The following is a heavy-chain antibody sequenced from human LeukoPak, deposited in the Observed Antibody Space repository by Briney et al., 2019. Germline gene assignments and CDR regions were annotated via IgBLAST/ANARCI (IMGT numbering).Heavy chain of an antibody. Sequence: SETLSLTCAVYGGSFSGYYWSWIRQPPGKGLEWIGEINHSGSTNYNPSLKSRVTISVDTSKNQFSLKLSSVTAADTAVYYCARGWYSYGFYWGQETLVTVSS. J-gene: IGHJ4*02. CDR1: GGSFSGYY. V-gene: IGHV4-34*01. CDR2: INHSGST. CDR3: ARGWYSYGFY. D-gene: IGHD5-18*01.